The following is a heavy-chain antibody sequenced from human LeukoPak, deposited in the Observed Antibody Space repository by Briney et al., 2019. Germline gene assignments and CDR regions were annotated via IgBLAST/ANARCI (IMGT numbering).Heavy chain of an antibody. CDR2: IYHSGST. CDR3: ARDGAIHDAFDI. V-gene: IGHV4-4*02. Sequence: MSSGTLSLTCAVSGGSISSSNWWSWVRQPPGKGLEWIGEIYHSGSTNYNPPLKSRVTISVDKSKNQFSLKLSSVTAADTAVYYCARDGAIHDAFDIWGQGTMVTVSS. CDR1: GGSISSSNW. J-gene: IGHJ3*02. D-gene: IGHD1-26*01.